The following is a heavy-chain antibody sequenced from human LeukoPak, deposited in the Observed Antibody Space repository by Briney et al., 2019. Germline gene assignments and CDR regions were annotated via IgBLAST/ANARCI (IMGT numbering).Heavy chain of an antibody. CDR1: GYTFTSYD. CDR3: ARGGSGSYRLDY. J-gene: IGHJ4*02. CDR2: MNPNSGNT. D-gene: IGHD3-10*01. V-gene: IGHV1-8*01. Sequence: ASVKASCKASGYTFTSYDINWVRQATGQGLGWMGWMNPNSGNTGYAQKFQGRVTMTRNTSISTAYMELSSLRSEDTAVYYCARGGSGSYRLDYWGQGTLVTVSS.